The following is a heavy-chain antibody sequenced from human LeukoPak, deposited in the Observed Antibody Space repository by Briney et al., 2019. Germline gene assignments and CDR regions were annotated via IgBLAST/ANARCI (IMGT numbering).Heavy chain of an antibody. D-gene: IGHD6-6*01. J-gene: IGHJ4*02. CDR3: ARESGQLATPFGY. CDR1: GGTFSSYA. CDR2: IIPIFGTA. V-gene: IGHV1-69*06. Sequence: SVKVSCKASGGTFSSYAISWVRQAPGQGLEWIGGIIPIFGTANYAQKFQGRVTITADKSTSTAYMELSSLRSEDTAVYYCARESGQLATPFGYWGQGTLVTVSS.